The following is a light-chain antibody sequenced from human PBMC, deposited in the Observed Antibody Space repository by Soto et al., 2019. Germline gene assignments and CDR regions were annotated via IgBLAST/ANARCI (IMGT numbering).Light chain of an antibody. J-gene: IGKJ1*01. Sequence: EIVLTHSPATLSLSPGERAALSSRASQSVSSYLAWYQQKPGQAPRLLIFGASTRAPGIPDRFSGSGSGTDFTLTISRLEPEDFAVYCQQYDSSPWTFGQGTKVDIK. CDR3: QQYDSSPWT. V-gene: IGKV3-20*01. CDR1: QSVSSY. CDR2: GAS.